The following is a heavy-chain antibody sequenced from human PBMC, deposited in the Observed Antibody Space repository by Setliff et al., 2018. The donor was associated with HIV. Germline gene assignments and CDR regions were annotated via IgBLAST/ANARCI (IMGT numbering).Heavy chain of an antibody. D-gene: IGHD1-26*01. J-gene: IGHJ1*01. CDR2: IFYSGRT. V-gene: IGHV4-59*01. CDR3: AGSKGATRPSAEYFQN. CDR1: GGPIRSFY. Sequence: SETLSLTCTVSGGPIRSFYWSWIRQPPGKGLEWIGDIFYSGRTNYNPSLKSRVTISLDTSKIQFALKLSSVTTADTAIYYCAGSKGATRPSAEYFQNWGQGTLVTVSS.